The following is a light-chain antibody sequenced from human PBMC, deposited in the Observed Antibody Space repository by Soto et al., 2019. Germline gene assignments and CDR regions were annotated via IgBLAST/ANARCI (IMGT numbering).Light chain of an antibody. CDR1: SSDVGGYDY. CDR2: EVT. V-gene: IGLV2-8*01. Sequence: QSALTQPPSASGSPGQSVTISCTGTSSDVGGYDYVSWYQQHPGKAPKLMTYEVTKRPSGVPDRFSGSKSGNTASLTVSGLQAEDEADYYCSSSAGNNNVVFGGGTKLTVL. J-gene: IGLJ2*01. CDR3: SSSAGNNNVV.